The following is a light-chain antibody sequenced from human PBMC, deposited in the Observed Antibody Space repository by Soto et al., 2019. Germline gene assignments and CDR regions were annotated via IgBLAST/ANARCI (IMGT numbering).Light chain of an antibody. CDR3: QQYNNWPPWT. J-gene: IGKJ1*01. CDR1: QSVSSN. Sequence: EIVITQSPATLSVSPGERATLSCRASQSVSSNLAWYQHKPGQAPRLLIYGASSRATGIPNRFSGSGSGTDFTLTISRLEPEDFAVYYCQQYNNWPPWTFGQGTKVDIK. V-gene: IGKV3D-15*01. CDR2: GAS.